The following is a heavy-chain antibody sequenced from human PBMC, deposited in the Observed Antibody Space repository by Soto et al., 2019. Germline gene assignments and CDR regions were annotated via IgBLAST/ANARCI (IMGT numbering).Heavy chain of an antibody. CDR3: ATLNQEKSSWFDP. D-gene: IGHD2-2*01. V-gene: IGHV3-33*01. Sequence: QVQLVESGGGVVQPGRSLRLSCAASGFTFSSYGMHWVRQAPGKGLEWVAVIWYDGSNKNYADSVKGRFTISRDNSKNTLYLQMNSLRAEDTAVYYCATLNQEKSSWFDPWSQGTLVTVSS. CDR2: IWYDGSNK. CDR1: GFTFSSYG. J-gene: IGHJ5*02.